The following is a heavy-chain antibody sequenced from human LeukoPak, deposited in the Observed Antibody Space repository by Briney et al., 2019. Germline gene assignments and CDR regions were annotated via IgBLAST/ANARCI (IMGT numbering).Heavy chain of an antibody. D-gene: IGHD2-15*01. J-gene: IGHJ4*02. CDR2: IYSGGAT. CDR3: ARAGERSQVVEDYYFDY. CDR1: GFNVSSNY. V-gene: IGHV3-53*01. Sequence: GGSLRLSCAASGFNVSSNYMSWVRQAPGKGLEWVSIIYSGGATYYADSVTGRFTISRDNSKNTLCLQMNSLRAEDTAVYYCARAGERSQVVEDYYFDYWGQGTLVTVSS.